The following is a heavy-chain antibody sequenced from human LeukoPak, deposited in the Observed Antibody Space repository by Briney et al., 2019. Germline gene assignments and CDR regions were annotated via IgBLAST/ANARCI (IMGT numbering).Heavy chain of an antibody. J-gene: IGHJ4*02. D-gene: IGHD6-6*01. Sequence: PSETLSLTCTVSGGSISSSSYYWGWIRQPPGKGLEWIGSIYYSGSTYYNPSLKSRVTISVDTSKNQFSLKLSSVTAADTAVYYCARVAVRGSSPIPYFDYWGQGTLVTVSS. CDR2: IYYSGST. V-gene: IGHV4-39*07. CDR3: ARVAVRGSSPIPYFDY. CDR1: GGSISSSSYY.